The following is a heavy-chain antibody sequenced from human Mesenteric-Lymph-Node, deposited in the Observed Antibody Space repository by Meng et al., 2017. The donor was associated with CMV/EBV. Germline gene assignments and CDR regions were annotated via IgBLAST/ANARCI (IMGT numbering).Heavy chain of an antibody. Sequence: GESLKISCAASGFSFSSYAMNWVRQAPGKGLEWVSGISSSGTSANSADSVMGRLTISRDNSKNTVSLQMNSLGAEDTAIYYCAKAVLATCRGVTCYHFDYWGQGTLVTVSS. J-gene: IGHJ4*02. D-gene: IGHD2-15*01. CDR2: ISSSGTSA. CDR1: GFSFSSYA. V-gene: IGHV3-23*01. CDR3: AKAVLATCRGVTCYHFDY.